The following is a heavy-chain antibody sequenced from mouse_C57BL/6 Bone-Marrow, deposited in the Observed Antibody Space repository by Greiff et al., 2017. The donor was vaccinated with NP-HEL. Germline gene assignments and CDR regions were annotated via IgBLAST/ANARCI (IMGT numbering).Heavy chain of an antibody. CDR2: INPSNGGT. V-gene: IGHV1-53*01. J-gene: IGHJ2*01. CDR1: GYTFTSYW. D-gene: IGHD1-1*01. CDR3: ARRKDYYGSSSRDFDY. Sequence: QVQLQQPGTELVKPGASVKLSCKASGYTFTSYWMHWVKPRPGQGLEWIGNINPSNGGTNYNEKLKSKATLTVDKSSSTAYMQLSSLTSEDSAVYYCARRKDYYGSSSRDFDYWGQGTTLTVSS.